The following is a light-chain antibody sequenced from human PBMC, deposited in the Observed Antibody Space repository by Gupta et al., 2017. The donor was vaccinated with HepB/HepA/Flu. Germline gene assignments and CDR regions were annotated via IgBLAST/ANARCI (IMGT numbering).Light chain of an antibody. V-gene: IGKV4-1*01. CDR2: GAS. CDR3: QQYNSRPQT. J-gene: IGKJ1*01. Sequence: DIVMTQSPDSMAVSPGERASINCKSSQCVLYSSNNKDYLAWYQQKPGQPPKVLIYGASIRESGVPDRFSGGGSGTDFTLTISSLEAEDLAVYYCQQYNSRPQTFGQGTKVEIK. CDR1: QCVLYSSNNKDY.